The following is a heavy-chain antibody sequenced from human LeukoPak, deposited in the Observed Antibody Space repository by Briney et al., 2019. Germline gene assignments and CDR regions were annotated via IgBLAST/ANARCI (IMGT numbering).Heavy chain of an antibody. Sequence: SETLSLTCTVSGGSISSYYWSWIRQPPGKGLEWIGYIYYSGSTNYNPSLKSRVTISVDTSKNQFSLKLSSVAAADTAVYYCARGQQLTRAPLDYWGQGTLVTVSS. J-gene: IGHJ4*02. V-gene: IGHV4-59*08. CDR2: IYYSGST. D-gene: IGHD6-13*01. CDR1: GGSISSYY. CDR3: ARGQQLTRAPLDY.